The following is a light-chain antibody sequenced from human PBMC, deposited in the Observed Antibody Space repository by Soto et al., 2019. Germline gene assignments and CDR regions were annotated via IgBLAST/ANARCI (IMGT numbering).Light chain of an antibody. V-gene: IGLV2-14*01. Sequence: QSLLTQPASVSGSPGQSITISCTGTSSDVGGYNYVSWYQQHPGKAPQLMIYEVSNRPSGVSNRFSGSKSGNTASLTISGLQAEDVADYYCSSYTSSSTTVVFGGGTKLTVL. CDR1: SSDVGGYNY. J-gene: IGLJ2*01. CDR2: EVS. CDR3: SSYTSSSTTVV.